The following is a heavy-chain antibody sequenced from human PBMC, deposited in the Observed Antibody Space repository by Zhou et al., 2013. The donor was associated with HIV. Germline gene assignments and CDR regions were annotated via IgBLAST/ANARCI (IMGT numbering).Heavy chain of an antibody. CDR2: INPNSGGT. Sequence: QVQLVQSGAEVKKPGASVKVSCKASGYTFTGYYMHWVRQAPGQGLEWMGWINPNSGGTNYAQKFQGRVTMTRDTSISTAYMELSRLRSDDTAVYYCARDNGALSKVRGVITAVLLDYWGPGNP. D-gene: IGHD3-10*01. CDR3: ARDNGALSKVRGVITAVLLDY. V-gene: IGHV1-2*02. CDR1: GYTFTGYY. J-gene: IGHJ4*02.